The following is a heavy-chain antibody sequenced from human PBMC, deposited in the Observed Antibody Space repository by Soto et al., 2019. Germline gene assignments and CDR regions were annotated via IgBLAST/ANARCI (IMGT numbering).Heavy chain of an antibody. J-gene: IGHJ4*02. D-gene: IGHD2-15*01. CDR2: IYYSGST. CDR1: GGSISSGGYY. V-gene: IGHV4-31*03. Sequence: QVQLQESGPGLVKPSQTLSLTCTVSGGSISSGGYYWSWIRQHPGKGLEWIGYIYYSGSTYYNPSLKSRVTITVDAAKNQFSLKLSSVTAADTAVYYCARDGAIGSGGSAIWGQGTLVTVSS. CDR3: ARDGAIGSGGSAI.